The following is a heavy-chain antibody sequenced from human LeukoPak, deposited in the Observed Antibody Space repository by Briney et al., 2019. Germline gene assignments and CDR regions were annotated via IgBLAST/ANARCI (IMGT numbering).Heavy chain of an antibody. Sequence: SETLSLTCRVSGGSMSNVVYYWGCIRHPPGKWLEWLGSIYYRGITYYHPSLKSHATISVDTSKNRFSLNLTSVTAADTAVYYCATLRLNWNDVFYWGQGSLVTVSS. D-gene: IGHD1-1*01. CDR2: IYYRGIT. V-gene: IGHV4-39*01. CDR1: GGSMSNVVYY. J-gene: IGHJ4*02. CDR3: ATLRLNWNDVFY.